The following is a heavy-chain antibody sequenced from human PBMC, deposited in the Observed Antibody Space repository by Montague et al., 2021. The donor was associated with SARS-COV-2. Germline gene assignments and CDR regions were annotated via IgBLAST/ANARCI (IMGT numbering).Heavy chain of an antibody. V-gene: IGHV4-61*01. CDR3: VREKYYFDDSGSK. D-gene: IGHD3-22*01. J-gene: IGHJ4*02. CDR1: GVSISSGSYY. CDR2: VYHTGST. Sequence: ETQSLTCSVSGVSISSGSYYWSWVRQPPGKGLEWIGYVYHTGSTNYNPSLKSRVTLSIDTSKNQFSLNLTSVTAADTAVYYCVREKYYFDDSGSKWGQGTLVTV.